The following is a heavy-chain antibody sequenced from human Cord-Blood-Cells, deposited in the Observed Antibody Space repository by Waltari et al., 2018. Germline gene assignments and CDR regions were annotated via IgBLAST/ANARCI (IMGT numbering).Heavy chain of an antibody. J-gene: IGHJ4*02. D-gene: IGHD5-12*01. Sequence: QVQLVQSGAEVKKPGSSVKVSCKASGGTFSSYALSWVRQAPGQGLEWMGGIVPIFGTANYAQKFQGRVTITAYESTSTAYMELSSLRSEDTAVYYCARFGRGDGYNSNYWGQGTLVTVSS. CDR2: IVPIFGTA. CDR3: ARFGRGDGYNSNY. V-gene: IGHV1-69*12. CDR1: GGTFSSYA.